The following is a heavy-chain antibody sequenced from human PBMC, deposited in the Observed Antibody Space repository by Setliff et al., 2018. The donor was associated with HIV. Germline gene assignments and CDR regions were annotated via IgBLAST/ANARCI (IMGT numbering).Heavy chain of an antibody. J-gene: IGHJ4*02. D-gene: IGHD2-8*02. Sequence: SETLSLTCTVSGGPINSRSYYWAWIRQPPGKGLEWAASIYFSGTPYYNPSLKNRVTISVDTSKNQFSLKLSSVTAADTAVYYCARRGMWSYETGGNPTATFDYWGQGVLVTVSS. CDR1: GGPINSRSYY. CDR2: IYFSGTP. V-gene: IGHV4-39*01. CDR3: ARRGMWSYETGGNPTATFDY.